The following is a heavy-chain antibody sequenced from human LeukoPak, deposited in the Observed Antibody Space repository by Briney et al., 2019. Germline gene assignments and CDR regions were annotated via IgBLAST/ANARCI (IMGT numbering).Heavy chain of an antibody. Sequence: AAVTVSCMASGFRFSSFGVSWVRQAPGQGREGMGWISNYFGVTHYAEKFEERVTMTVDTSTSTVYMELRRLTYDDRAVYYCARDSDYSGNGNGDWFDPWGQGTVVTVSS. J-gene: IGHJ5*02. CDR1: GFRFSSFG. V-gene: IGHV1-18*04. D-gene: IGHD4-11*01. CDR3: ARDSDYSGNGNGDWFDP. CDR2: ISNYFGVT.